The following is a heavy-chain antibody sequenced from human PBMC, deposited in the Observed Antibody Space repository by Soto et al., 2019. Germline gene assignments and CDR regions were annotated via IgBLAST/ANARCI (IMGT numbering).Heavy chain of an antibody. V-gene: IGHV4-59*08. D-gene: IGHD5-18*01. J-gene: IGHJ5*02. CDR2: INYSGST. Sequence: SETLSLTCTVSGGSISSYYWSWIRQPPGKGLEWIGYINYSGSTNYNPSLKSRVTISVDTSKNQFSLKLSSVTAADTAVYYCAARLSGYNYGWGSWIDPWGQGTLVTVSS. CDR3: AARLSGYNYGWGSWIDP. CDR1: GGSISSYY.